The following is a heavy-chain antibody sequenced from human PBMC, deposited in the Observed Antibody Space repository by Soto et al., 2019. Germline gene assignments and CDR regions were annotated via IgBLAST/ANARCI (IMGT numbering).Heavy chain of an antibody. CDR2: IYWDDDK. Sequence: QITLKESGPTLVKPTQTLTLTCTFSGFSLSTSGVGVGWIRQPPGKALEWLALIYWDDDKRYSPSLKSRLTINNDTSKNQVVLTMTNMVPMDPATYCYAHFHGDASTFDYWGQGTLVTVSS. CDR1: GFSLSTSGVG. D-gene: IGHD4-17*01. V-gene: IGHV2-5*02. CDR3: AHFHGDASTFDY. J-gene: IGHJ4*02.